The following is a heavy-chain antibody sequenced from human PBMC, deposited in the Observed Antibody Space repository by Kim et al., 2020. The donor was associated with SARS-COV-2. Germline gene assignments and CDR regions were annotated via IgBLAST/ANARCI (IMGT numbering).Heavy chain of an antibody. CDR1: GGTFSSYA. J-gene: IGHJ6*02. CDR3: ARGLIKGIAAAVSYYYYGMDV. CDR2: IIPIFGTA. Sequence: SVKVSCKASGGTFSSYAISWVRQAPGQGLEWMGGIIPIFGTANYAQKFQGRVTITADESTSTAYMELSSLRSEDTAVYYCARGLIKGIAAAVSYYYYGMDVWCQGTTVTVSS. V-gene: IGHV1-69*13. D-gene: IGHD6-13*01.